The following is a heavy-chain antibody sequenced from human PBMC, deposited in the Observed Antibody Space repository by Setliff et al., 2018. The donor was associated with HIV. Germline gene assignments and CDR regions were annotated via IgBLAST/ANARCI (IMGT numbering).Heavy chain of an antibody. J-gene: IGHJ4*02. CDR3: ATVFYYDSESFSLDY. CDR1: GGTFNNYA. Sequence: SVKVSCKASGGTFNNYAISWVRQAPGQGLEWVGGVIPLFGTTNYALKFQGRVTMTANESTNTAHMELSSLRSADTAMYYCATVFYYDSESFSLDYWGQGMLVTVSS. D-gene: IGHD3-10*01. CDR2: VIPLFGTT. V-gene: IGHV1-69*13.